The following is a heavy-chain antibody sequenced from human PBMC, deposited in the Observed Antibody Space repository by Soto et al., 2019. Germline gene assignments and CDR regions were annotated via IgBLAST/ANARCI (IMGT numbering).Heavy chain of an antibody. V-gene: IGHV3-30*18. J-gene: IGHJ4*02. CDR1: GFTFSYYS. CDR2: ISYDGSNK. CDR3: AKGPPLDY. Sequence: LRLSCAASGFTFSYYSMHWVRQAPGKGLEWVAVISYDGSNKYYADSVKGRFIIPRDNSKNRLYLQMNSLRAEDTAVYYCAKGPPLDYWGQGTLVTVSS.